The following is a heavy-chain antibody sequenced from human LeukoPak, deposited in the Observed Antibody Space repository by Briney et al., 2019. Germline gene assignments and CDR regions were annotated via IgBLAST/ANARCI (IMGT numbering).Heavy chain of an antibody. J-gene: IGHJ2*01. CDR3: ARGSYGGTNWYFDL. D-gene: IGHD4-23*01. CDR1: GGSISSYY. V-gene: IGHV4-59*08. Sequence: SETLSLTCTVSGGSISSYYWSWIRQPPGKGLEWIGYIYYSGSTNYNPSLKSRVTISVDTSKNQFSLKLSSVTAADTAVYYRARGSYGGTNWYFDLWGRGTLVTVSS. CDR2: IYYSGST.